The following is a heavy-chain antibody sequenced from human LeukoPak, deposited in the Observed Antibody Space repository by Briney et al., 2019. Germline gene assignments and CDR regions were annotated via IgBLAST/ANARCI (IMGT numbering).Heavy chain of an antibody. V-gene: IGHV3-30-3*01. CDR3: ARERITIFGVPRD. J-gene: IGHJ4*02. CDR2: ISYDGSNK. D-gene: IGHD3-3*01. Sequence: GGSLRLSCAASGFTFSSYAMHWVRQAPGKGLEWVAVISYDGSNKYYADSVKGRFTISRDNSKSTLYLQMNSLRAEDTAVYYCARERITIFGVPRDWGQGTLVTVSS. CDR1: GFTFSSYA.